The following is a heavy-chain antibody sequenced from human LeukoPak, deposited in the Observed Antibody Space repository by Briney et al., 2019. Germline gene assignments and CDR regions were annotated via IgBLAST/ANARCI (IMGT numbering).Heavy chain of an antibody. D-gene: IGHD5-12*01. CDR1: GGSFSGYY. J-gene: IGHJ4*02. Sequence: SETLSLTCAVYGGSFSGYYWSWIRQPPGKGLEWIGGINHSGSTNYNPSLKRRVTISVDTSKNQFSLKLSSVTAADTAVYYCARGLRRWLRDPFDYWGQGTLVTVSS. CDR3: ARGLRRWLRDPFDY. CDR2: INHSGST. V-gene: IGHV4-34*01.